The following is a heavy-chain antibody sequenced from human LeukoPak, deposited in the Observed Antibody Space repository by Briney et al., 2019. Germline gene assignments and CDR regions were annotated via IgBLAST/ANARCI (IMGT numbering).Heavy chain of an antibody. J-gene: IGHJ4*02. CDR2: IYTSGST. Sequence: SETLPLTCTISGGSISSYYWSWIRQPAGKGLEWIGRIYTSGSTNYNPSLKSRVTMSVDTSKNQFSLKLSSVTAADTAVYYCARYGCSGGSCYVDYWGQGTLVTVSS. CDR3: ARYGCSGGSCYVDY. CDR1: GGSISSYY. D-gene: IGHD2-15*01. V-gene: IGHV4-4*07.